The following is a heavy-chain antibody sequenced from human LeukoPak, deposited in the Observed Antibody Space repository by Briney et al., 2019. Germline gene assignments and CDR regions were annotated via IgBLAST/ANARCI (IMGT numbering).Heavy chain of an antibody. Sequence: GGSLRLSCAASGFTFSSYEMNWVRQAPGKGPEWVSYISSSGSTIYYADSVKGRFTISRDNAKNSLYLKMNSLRAEDTAVYYCARDGPVACSSTSCYADYFDYWGQGTLVTVSS. J-gene: IGHJ4*02. CDR2: ISSSGSTI. D-gene: IGHD2-2*01. CDR1: GFTFSSYE. V-gene: IGHV3-48*03. CDR3: ARDGPVACSSTSCYADYFDY.